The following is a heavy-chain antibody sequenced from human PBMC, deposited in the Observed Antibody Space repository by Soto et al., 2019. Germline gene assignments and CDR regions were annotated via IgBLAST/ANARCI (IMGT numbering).Heavy chain of an antibody. J-gene: IGHJ3*02. CDR3: ARILGPRGAFDI. CDR2: IYYSGST. CDR1: GYSISSSNW. D-gene: IGHD3-3*01. V-gene: IGHV4-28*01. Sequence: PESLSLTCAVSGYSISSSNWWGWIRQPPGKGLEWIGYIYYSGSTYYNPSLKSRVTMSVDTSKNQFSLKLSSVTAVDTAVYYCARILGPRGAFDIWGQGTMVTVSS.